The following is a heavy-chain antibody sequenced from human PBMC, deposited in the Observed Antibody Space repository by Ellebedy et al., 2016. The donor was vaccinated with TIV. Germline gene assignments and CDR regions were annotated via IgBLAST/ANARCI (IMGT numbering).Heavy chain of an antibody. Sequence: MPGGSLRLSCTVSGGSISSFYWSWIRQPPGKGLEWIGYIYYSGSTKYKPSLKSRVTISVDTSKNQFSLMLNSVTAADTAIYYCARNRFGQLADYYYGMDVWGQGTTVTVSS. CDR3: ARNRFGQLADYYYGMDV. CDR2: IYYSGST. V-gene: IGHV4-59*08. J-gene: IGHJ6*02. D-gene: IGHD3-10*01. CDR1: GGSISSFY.